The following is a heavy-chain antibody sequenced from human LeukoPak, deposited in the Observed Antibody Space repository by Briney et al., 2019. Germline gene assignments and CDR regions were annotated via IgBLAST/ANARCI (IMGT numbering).Heavy chain of an antibody. Sequence: SETLSLTCSVSGDSIRKDNWWTWVRRSPGKGLEWLGEIYDSGKTNYHPSLRSRIAISIDTAKRQFSLELTAVTAADTAVYYCANHYSGYIDYWGQGTLVTVSP. J-gene: IGHJ4*02. V-gene: IGHV4/OR15-8*02. CDR1: GDSIRKDNW. CDR3: ANHYSGYIDY. D-gene: IGHD5-12*01. CDR2: IYDSGKT.